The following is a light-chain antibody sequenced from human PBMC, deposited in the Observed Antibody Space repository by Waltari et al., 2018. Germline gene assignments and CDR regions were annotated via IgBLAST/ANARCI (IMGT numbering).Light chain of an antibody. V-gene: IGKV4-1*01. CDR3: QQYYSTPDT. CDR2: WAS. CDR1: QSVLSSSNNKNY. Sequence: DIVMTQSPDSLAVSLGERATINCKSSQSVLSSSNNKNYLAWYQQKPGQPPKLLIYWASTREAGVPYRFSGSGSGKDFTLTIRSLQAEDVAVYYCQQYYSTPDTFGPGTKVDIK. J-gene: IGKJ3*01.